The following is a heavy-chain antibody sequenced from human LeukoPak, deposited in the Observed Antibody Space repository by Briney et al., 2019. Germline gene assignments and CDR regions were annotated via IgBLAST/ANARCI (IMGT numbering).Heavy chain of an antibody. CDR3: ARGGRDGYNFEYYFDY. J-gene: IGHJ4*02. D-gene: IGHD5-24*01. Sequence: GGSLRLSCAASGFTFSNYWMHWVRQAPGKGLVWVSRINSDGINTSYADSVKGRFTISRDNAKNTLNLQMNSLRAEDTAVYYCARGGRDGYNFEYYFDYWGQGTLVTVSS. CDR2: INSDGINT. CDR1: GFTFSNYW. V-gene: IGHV3-74*01.